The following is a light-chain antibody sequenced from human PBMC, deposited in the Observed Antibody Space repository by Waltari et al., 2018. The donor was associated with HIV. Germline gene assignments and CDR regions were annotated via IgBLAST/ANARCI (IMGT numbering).Light chain of an antibody. CDR1: SSDVGGYNY. V-gene: IGLV2-23*01. J-gene: IGLJ3*02. Sequence: QSALTQPASVSGSPGQSITISCTGTSSDVGGYNYVSWYQQHPGKAPKLMIYEGIKRPSGVSNRVSGSKSGNTASLTISGLQAEDEADYYCCSYAGSSNWVFGGGTKLTVL. CDR2: EGI. CDR3: CSYAGSSNWV.